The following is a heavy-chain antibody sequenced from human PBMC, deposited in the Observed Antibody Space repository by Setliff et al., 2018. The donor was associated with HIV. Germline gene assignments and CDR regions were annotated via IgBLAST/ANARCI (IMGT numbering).Heavy chain of an antibody. J-gene: IGHJ4*02. Sequence: SETLSLTCAVSGGSIRSSDWWSWVRQPPGKGLEWIGEISHTGSTNYNPSLKSRVTISVVTSKSHFSLKMTSVTAADTAIYFCARGALSLTMTKLLSFFDSWGQGTQVTV. V-gene: IGHV4-4*02. CDR2: ISHTGST. CDR3: ARGALSLTMTKLLSFFDS. D-gene: IGHD3-22*01. CDR1: GGSIRSSDW.